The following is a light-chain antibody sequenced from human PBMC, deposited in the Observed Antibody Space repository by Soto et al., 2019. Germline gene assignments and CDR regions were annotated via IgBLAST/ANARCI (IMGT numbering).Light chain of an antibody. V-gene: IGKV3-20*01. J-gene: IGKJ4*01. CDR2: GAS. Sequence: IVWTQTPGILSCSPGEKTTLSCRASQNVSSNLLVWYQQHPGQAPRLLIYGASTRATGIPARFSGSGSGTEFTLTISSLQPDDFATYYCQQYDSYLVTFGGGTKVDIK. CDR1: QNVSSNL. CDR3: QQYDSYLVT.